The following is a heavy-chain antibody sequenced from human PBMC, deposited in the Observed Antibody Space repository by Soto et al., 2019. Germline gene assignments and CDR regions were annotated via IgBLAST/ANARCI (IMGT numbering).Heavy chain of an antibody. D-gene: IGHD2-2*01. CDR1: GYTFTSYG. Sequence: QVQLVQSGAEVKKPGASVKVSCKASGYTFTSYGISWVRQAPGQGLEWMGWISAYNGNTNYAQKLQGRVTMTTDTSTSTAYMELSSLRSDDTAVYYCASIGGRYCSSTSCASDAFDIWGQGTMVTVSS. CDR3: ASIGGRYCSSTSCASDAFDI. J-gene: IGHJ3*02. CDR2: ISAYNGNT. V-gene: IGHV1-18*04.